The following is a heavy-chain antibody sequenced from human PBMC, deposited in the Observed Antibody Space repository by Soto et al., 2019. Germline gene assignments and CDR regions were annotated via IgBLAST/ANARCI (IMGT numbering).Heavy chain of an antibody. J-gene: IGHJ4*02. CDR2: ISGSGGST. Sequence: GGSLRLSCAASGFTFSSYAMSWVRQAPGKGLEWVSAISGSGGSTYYADSVKGRFTISRDNSKNTLYLQMNSLRAEDTAVYYCARRRPQWGIVVVSFDYWGQGTLVTVSS. D-gene: IGHD3-22*01. CDR3: ARRRPQWGIVVVSFDY. V-gene: IGHV3-23*01. CDR1: GFTFSSYA.